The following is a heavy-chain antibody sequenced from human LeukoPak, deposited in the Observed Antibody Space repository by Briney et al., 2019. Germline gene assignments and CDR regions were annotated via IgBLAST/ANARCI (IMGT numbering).Heavy chain of an antibody. D-gene: IGHD3-3*01. V-gene: IGHV1-18*01. CDR2: ITTYNGNT. CDR1: GYTFRDFG. CDR3: ARGPYYDSWSGAGY. J-gene: IGHJ4*02. Sequence: EASVNVSCKASGYTFRDFGISWVRQAPGQGLEWMGWITTYNGNTNYIQKLQGRVTMTTDTSTSTAYMELRSLRSDDTAVYYCARGPYYDSWSGAGYWGQGTLVTVSS.